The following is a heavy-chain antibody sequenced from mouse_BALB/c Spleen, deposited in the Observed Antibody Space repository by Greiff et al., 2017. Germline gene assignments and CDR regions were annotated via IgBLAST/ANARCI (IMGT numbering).Heavy chain of an antibody. CDR3: ARKDGSRGIAY. D-gene: IGHD1-1*01. V-gene: IGHV14-3*02. Sequence: EVQLQQSGAELVKPGASVKLSCTASGFYIKDTSMHWVKQRPEQGLEWIGRIDPANGNTKYDPKFQGKATVTVDTSSNTAYLQLISLTSEDAAVYYCARKDGSRGIAYWGQGTLVTVSA. CDR2: IDPANGNT. J-gene: IGHJ3*01. CDR1: GFYIKDTS.